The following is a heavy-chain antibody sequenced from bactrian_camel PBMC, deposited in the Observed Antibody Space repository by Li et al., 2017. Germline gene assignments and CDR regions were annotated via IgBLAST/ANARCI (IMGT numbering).Heavy chain of an antibody. CDR2: IYLSDGST. V-gene: IGHV3S9*01. CDR3: VAGKSRRCPSPDNY. J-gene: IGHJ4*01. D-gene: IGHD1*01. Sequence: HVQLVESGGGSVQSGGSLKLSCAASLSTTYPYSNYCMGWFRQVPGKGREGFASIYLSDGSTHYTDSVKGRFTISQDSAENTVYLQLNSLKPEDTAMFYCVAGKSRRCPSPDNYWGQGTQVTVS. CDR1: LSTTYPYSNYC.